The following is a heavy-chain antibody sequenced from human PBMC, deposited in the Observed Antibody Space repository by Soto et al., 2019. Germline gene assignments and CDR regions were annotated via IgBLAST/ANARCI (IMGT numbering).Heavy chain of an antibody. D-gene: IGHD3-9*01. Sequence: QLQLQESGPGLVKPSETLSLTCTVSGGSISSSSYYWGWIRQPPGKGLEWIGSIYYSGSTYYNPSLKSRVTISLDTSQHQSPLKLSSVTAADTAVYYRARLRGLRYFDWYFDLWGRGTLVTVSS. V-gene: IGHV4-39*01. CDR2: IYYSGST. J-gene: IGHJ2*01. CDR3: ARLRGLRYFDWYFDL. CDR1: GGSISSSSYY.